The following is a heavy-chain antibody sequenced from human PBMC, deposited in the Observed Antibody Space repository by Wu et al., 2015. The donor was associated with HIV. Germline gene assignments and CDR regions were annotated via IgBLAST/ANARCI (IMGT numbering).Heavy chain of an antibody. D-gene: IGHD4-17*01. CDR3: AKTGGKYADYLDIDY. V-gene: IGHV1-2*02. CDR2: INPKSGDT. CDR1: GYRFIDYY. J-gene: IGHJ4*02. Sequence: QVQLVQSGAEVKKPGASVKVSCKASGYRFIDYYIHWVRQAPGQGLDYMGWINPKSGDTNYVTKFQGRVTMTRDTSISTGYMEMTGLISDDTAVYYCAKTGGKYADYLDIDYVGPGNPGHRLL.